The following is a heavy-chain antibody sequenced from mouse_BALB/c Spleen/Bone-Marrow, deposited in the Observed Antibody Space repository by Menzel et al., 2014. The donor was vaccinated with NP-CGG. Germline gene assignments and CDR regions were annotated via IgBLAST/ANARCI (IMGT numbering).Heavy chain of an antibody. V-gene: IGHV5-17*02. CDR1: GFTFSSFG. Sequence: EVHLVESGGGLVQPGGSRKLSCAASGFTFSSFGMHWVRQAPEKGLEWVAYISSGSSTIYYADTVKGRFTISRDNPKNTLVLQMTSLRSEDTAMYYCARRGSNHWYFDVWGAGTTVTVSS. CDR2: ISSGSSTI. CDR3: ARRGSNHWYFDV. D-gene: IGHD1-1*01. J-gene: IGHJ1*01.